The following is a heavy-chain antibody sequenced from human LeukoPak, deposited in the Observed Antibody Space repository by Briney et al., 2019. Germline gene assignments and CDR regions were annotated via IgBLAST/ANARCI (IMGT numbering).Heavy chain of an antibody. Sequence: GRSLRLSCAASGFTFSSYAMHWVRQAPGKGLEWVAVISYDGSNKYYADSVKGRFTISRDNSKNTLYLQMNSLRAEDTAVYYCARGVSSSYPPNYFDYWGQGTLVTVSS. CDR2: ISYDGSNK. D-gene: IGHD6-6*01. J-gene: IGHJ4*02. CDR3: ARGVSSSYPPNYFDY. V-gene: IGHV3-30*01. CDR1: GFTFSSYA.